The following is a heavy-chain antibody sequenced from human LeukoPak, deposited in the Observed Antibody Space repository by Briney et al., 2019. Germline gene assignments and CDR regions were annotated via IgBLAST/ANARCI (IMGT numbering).Heavy chain of an antibody. Sequence: SETLSLTCTVSGGSISSSSYYWSWIRQPPGKGLEWIGYIYYSGSTNYNPSLKSRVTISVDTSKNQFSLKLSSVTAADTAVYYCARVGYCSGGSCYYAFDIWGQGTMVTVSS. CDR2: IYYSGST. D-gene: IGHD2-15*01. CDR3: ARVGYCSGGSCYYAFDI. V-gene: IGHV4-61*01. CDR1: GGSISSSSYY. J-gene: IGHJ3*02.